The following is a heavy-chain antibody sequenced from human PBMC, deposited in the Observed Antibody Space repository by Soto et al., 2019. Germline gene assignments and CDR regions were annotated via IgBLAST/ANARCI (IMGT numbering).Heavy chain of an antibody. D-gene: IGHD4-17*01. Sequence: EVQLVESGGGLVQPGGSLRLSCAASGFTFSIYWMSWVRQAPGKGLEWVANIKQDGGERYYVDSVKGRLTISRDNAKNSLYLQMNSLRAEDTAVYYCASHDYGDYESFDYWGQGTLVTVSS. CDR3: ASHDYGDYESFDY. V-gene: IGHV3-7*01. CDR2: IKQDGGER. CDR1: GFTFSIYW. J-gene: IGHJ4*02.